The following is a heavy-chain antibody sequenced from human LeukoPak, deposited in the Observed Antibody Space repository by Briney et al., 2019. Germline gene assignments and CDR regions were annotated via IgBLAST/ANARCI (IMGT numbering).Heavy chain of an antibody. CDR2: IYPGDSDT. V-gene: IGHV5-51*01. CDR1: GYRFSSNW. D-gene: IGHD5-24*01. J-gene: IGHJ4*02. Sequence: GESLKNSCKGSGYRFSSNWIGWVRQMPGKGLEWMGIIYPGDSDTRYSPSFQGQVTISADKSISTAYLQWSSLKASDTAMYYCARAPDGLAFDYWGQGTLVTVSS. CDR3: ARAPDGLAFDY.